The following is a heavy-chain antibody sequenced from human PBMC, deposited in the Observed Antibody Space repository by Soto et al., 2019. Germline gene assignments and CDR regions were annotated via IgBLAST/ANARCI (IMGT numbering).Heavy chain of an antibody. D-gene: IGHD2-15*01. CDR3: ARDHGLSSYAFDI. CDR1: GFTFSSYS. J-gene: IGHJ3*02. Sequence: RGSLRLSCAASGFTFSSYSMNWVRQAPGKGLEWVSSISSSSSYIYYADSVKGRFTISRDNAKNSLYLQMNSLRAEDTAVYYCARDHGLSSYAFDIWGQGTMVTVSS. V-gene: IGHV3-21*01. CDR2: ISSSSSYI.